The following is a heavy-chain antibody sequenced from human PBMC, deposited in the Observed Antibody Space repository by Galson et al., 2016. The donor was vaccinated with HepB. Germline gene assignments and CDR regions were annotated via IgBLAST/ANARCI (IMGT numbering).Heavy chain of an antibody. CDR3: ARGGEALVMGGGYYSQHYGLDV. CDR2: IDPSRGGT. D-gene: IGHD2-15*01. V-gene: IGHV1-2*02. Sequence: SVKVSCKASGFTVTGYYIYWARQAPGQGPEWMGWIDPSRGGTNSAQKFQGRVTITSDTSMNTAYMELSSLTSDDTAVYYCARGGEALVMGGGYYSQHYGLDVWGQGTTVIVSS. CDR1: GFTVTGYY. J-gene: IGHJ6*02.